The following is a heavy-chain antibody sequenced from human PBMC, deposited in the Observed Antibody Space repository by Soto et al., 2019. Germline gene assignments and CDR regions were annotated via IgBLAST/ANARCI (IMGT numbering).Heavy chain of an antibody. CDR2: IYYSGST. CDR3: ATQEVGGSYVYTFDP. Sequence: QLHLRESGPGLVKPSETLSLTCTVSGGSITSSSYYWGWIRQPPGKGLEWIGCIYYSGSTYYNPSLKSRVTISVDTSKTQFSLKLSSVTAADTAVYYCATQEVGGSYVYTFDPWGQGTLVTVSS. V-gene: IGHV4-39*01. CDR1: GGSITSSSYY. D-gene: IGHD1-26*01. J-gene: IGHJ5*02.